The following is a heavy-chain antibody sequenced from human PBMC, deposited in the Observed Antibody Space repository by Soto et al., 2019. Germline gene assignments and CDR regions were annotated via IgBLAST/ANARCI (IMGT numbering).Heavy chain of an antibody. Sequence: GGSLRLSCEASGFTFTMYWMHWVRQAPGKGLVWVSRVNSDGTGTTYADSVKGRFTVSRDNAKNSVFLQMDSLRAADTAVYYCARGVGGSGLNWFDPWGQGTLVTVSS. V-gene: IGHV3-74*01. CDR2: VNSDGTGT. CDR1: GFTFTMYW. D-gene: IGHD6-19*01. J-gene: IGHJ5*02. CDR3: ARGVGGSGLNWFDP.